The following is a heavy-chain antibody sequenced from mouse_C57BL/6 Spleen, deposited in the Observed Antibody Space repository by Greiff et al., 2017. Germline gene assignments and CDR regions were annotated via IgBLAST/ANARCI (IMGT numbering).Heavy chain of an antibody. CDR2: IDPSDSYT. D-gene: IGHD4-1*01. CDR3: ARVGRDY. Sequence: VQLQQPGAELVKPGASVKLSCKASGYTFTSYWMQWVKQRPGQGLEWIGEIDPSDSYTNYNQKFKGKATLTVDTSSSTAYMQLSSLTSEDSAVYYCARVGRDYWGQGTTLTVSS. J-gene: IGHJ2*01. CDR1: GYTFTSYW. V-gene: IGHV1-50*01.